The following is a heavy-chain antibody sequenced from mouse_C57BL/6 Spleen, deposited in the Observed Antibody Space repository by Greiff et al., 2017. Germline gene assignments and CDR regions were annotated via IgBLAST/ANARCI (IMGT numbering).Heavy chain of an antibody. CDR2: IYPGDGDT. D-gene: IGHD1-1*01. V-gene: IGHV1-80*01. Sequence: QVQLKQSGAELVKPGASVKISCKASGYAFSSYWMNWVKQRPGKGLEWIGQIYPGDGDTNYNGKFKGKATLTADKSSSTAYMQLSSLTSEDSAVYFCARDRTTVVAENYFDYWGQGTTLTVSS. CDR1: GYAFSSYW. CDR3: ARDRTTVVAENYFDY. J-gene: IGHJ2*01.